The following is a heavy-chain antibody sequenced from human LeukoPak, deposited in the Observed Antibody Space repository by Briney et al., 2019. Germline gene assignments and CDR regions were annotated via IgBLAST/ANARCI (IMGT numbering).Heavy chain of an antibody. CDR1: GGTFSSYA. D-gene: IGHD1-26*01. V-gene: IGHV1-69*05. CDR2: IIPIFGTA. Sequence: SVKVSCKASGGTFSSYAISWVRQAPGQGLEWMGGIIPIFGTANYAQKFQGRVTITTDESTSTAYMELSSLRSEDTAVYYCAREWAFHRSYDLNWFDPWGQGTLVTVSS. J-gene: IGHJ5*02. CDR3: AREWAFHRSYDLNWFDP.